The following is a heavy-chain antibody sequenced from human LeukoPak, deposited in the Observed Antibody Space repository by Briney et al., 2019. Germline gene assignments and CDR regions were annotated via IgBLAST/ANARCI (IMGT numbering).Heavy chain of an antibody. CDR3: ARVVTPYVYYFDS. D-gene: IGHD3-22*01. Sequence: GESLKISCKGSGYSFTTYWISWVRQMPGQGLEWMGRIDPSDSYPIYSPSFPGHVTISGDKSISTAYLQWNSLKASDTAMYYCARVVTPYVYYFDSWGQGTLVTVSS. CDR2: IDPSDSYP. CDR1: GYSFTTYW. V-gene: IGHV5-10-1*01. J-gene: IGHJ4*02.